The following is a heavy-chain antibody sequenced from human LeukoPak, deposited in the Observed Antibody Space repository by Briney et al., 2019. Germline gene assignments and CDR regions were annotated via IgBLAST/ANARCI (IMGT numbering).Heavy chain of an antibody. D-gene: IGHD6-13*01. CDR1: GGTFSSYA. CDR2: IISILGIA. V-gene: IGHV1-69*04. CDR3: ARLQQLRYYGMDV. J-gene: IGHJ6*02. Sequence: SVKVSCKASGGTFSSYAISWVRQAPGQGLEWMGRIISILGIANYAQKFQGRVTITADKSTSTAYMELSSLRSEDTAVYYCARLQQLRYYGMDVWGQGTTVTVSS.